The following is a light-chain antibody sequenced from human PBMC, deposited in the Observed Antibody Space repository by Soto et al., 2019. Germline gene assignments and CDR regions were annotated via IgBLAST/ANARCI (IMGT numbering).Light chain of an antibody. CDR1: QSGFGRY. CDR2: DAS. CDR3: QQYGSLPWT. J-gene: IGKJ1*01. Sequence: EIVLTQSPGTLSLSPGERATLSCRAGQSGFGRYLVWFQEKPGRAPRVLIYDASTRATGIPDRFSGGGSGTDFTLTISRLEPEDFAVYYCQQYGSLPWTFGQGTSVEIK. V-gene: IGKV3-20*01.